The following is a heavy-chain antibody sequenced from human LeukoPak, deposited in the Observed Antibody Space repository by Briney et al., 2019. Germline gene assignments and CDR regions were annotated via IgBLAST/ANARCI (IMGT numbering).Heavy chain of an antibody. Sequence: GGSLRLSCAASGFTFSSYAMSWVRQAPGKGLEWVAVISYDGSNKYYADSVKGRFTISRDNSKNTLYLQMNSLRAEDTAVYYCARGLLSAGSGWPSWASIAYYYYGMDVWGQGTTVTVSS. V-gene: IGHV3-30-3*01. J-gene: IGHJ6*02. CDR1: GFTFSSYA. CDR3: ARGLLSAGSGWPSWASIAYYYYGMDV. CDR2: ISYDGSNK. D-gene: IGHD6-19*01.